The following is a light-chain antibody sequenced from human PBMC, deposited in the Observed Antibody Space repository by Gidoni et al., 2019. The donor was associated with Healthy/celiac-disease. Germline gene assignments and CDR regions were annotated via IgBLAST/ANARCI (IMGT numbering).Light chain of an antibody. CDR3: QQSSNWPPFT. CDR2: DAS. CDR1: KSVSSY. V-gene: IGKV3-11*01. J-gene: IGKJ3*01. Sequence: EIVLAQSPATLSLSPGERATLSCRASKSVSSYLAWYQQKPGQAPRLLIYDASNRATGIPARFDGSGSGTDFTLTISSLEPEDFAVYYCQQSSNWPPFTFGPGTKVEIK.